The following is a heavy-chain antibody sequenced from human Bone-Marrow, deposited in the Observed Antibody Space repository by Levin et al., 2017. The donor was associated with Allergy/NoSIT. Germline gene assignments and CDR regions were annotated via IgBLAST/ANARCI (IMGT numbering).Heavy chain of an antibody. D-gene: IGHD3-22*01. CDR3: ASVGYYDSSGYYQGYYFDY. Sequence: TGGSLRLSCAASGFTFSSYWMSWVRQAPGKGLEWVANIKQDGSEKYYVDSVKGRFTISRDNAKNSLYLQMNSLRAEDTAVYYCASVGYYDSSGYYQGYYFDYWGQGTLVTVSS. CDR1: GFTFSSYW. J-gene: IGHJ4*02. CDR2: IKQDGSEK. V-gene: IGHV3-7*01.